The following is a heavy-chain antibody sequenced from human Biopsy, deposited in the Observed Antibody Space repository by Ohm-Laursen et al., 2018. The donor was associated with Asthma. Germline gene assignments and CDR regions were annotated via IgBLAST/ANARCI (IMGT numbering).Heavy chain of an antibody. D-gene: IGHD4-17*01. Sequence: SLRLSCAAAGFTFSSYAMSWVRQAPGKGLEWVSYISSSSSTIYYADSVKGRFTISRDNAKNSPYLQMNSLRDEDTAVYYCARPRWGPYGYWGQGTLVTVSS. J-gene: IGHJ4*02. V-gene: IGHV3-48*02. CDR1: GFTFSSYA. CDR3: ARPRWGPYGY. CDR2: ISSSSSTI.